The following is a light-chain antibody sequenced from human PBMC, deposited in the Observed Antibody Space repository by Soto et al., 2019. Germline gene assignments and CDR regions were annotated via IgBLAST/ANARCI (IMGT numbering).Light chain of an antibody. Sequence: IVLTQSPATLSLSPGERATLSCRASQSVSSYLAWYQQKPGQAPRLLIYDTSTRATGVPARFSGSRSGTEFTLTINSLQSEDFAVYYCQRYNNWPLTFGGGTKVDIK. CDR1: QSVSSY. CDR2: DTS. CDR3: QRYNNWPLT. J-gene: IGKJ4*01. V-gene: IGKV3-15*01.